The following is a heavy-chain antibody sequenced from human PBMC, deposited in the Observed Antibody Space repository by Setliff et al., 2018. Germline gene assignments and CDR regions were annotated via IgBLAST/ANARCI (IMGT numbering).Heavy chain of an antibody. J-gene: IGHJ3*02. CDR2: ITYDGSNK. CDR1: GFTCGSYA. D-gene: IGHD3-10*01. V-gene: IGHV3-30*04. Sequence: GGAQRLSRAACGFTCGSYAMHGVRQAQGKGLEWGAVITYDGSNKYYAESVKGRFTISRDNTKNTLYLQMNSLRAEDTAVYYCARDNARLGRFGESYDAVDIWGRGTMVTVSS. CDR3: ARDNARLGRFGESYDAVDI.